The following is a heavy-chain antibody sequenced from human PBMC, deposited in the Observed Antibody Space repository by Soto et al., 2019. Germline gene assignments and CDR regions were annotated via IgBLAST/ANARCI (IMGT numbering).Heavy chain of an antibody. J-gene: IGHJ5*02. CDR3: ARERKDYDSSGYSNWFDP. D-gene: IGHD3-22*01. V-gene: IGHV4-4*02. CDR1: GGSISSSNW. CDR2: IYHSGST. Sequence: ASETLSLTCAVSGGSISSSNWWSWVRQPPGKGLEWIGEIYHSGSTNYNPSLKSRVTISVDKSKNQFSLKLSSVTAADTAVYYCARERKDYDSSGYSNWFDPWGQGTLVTVSS.